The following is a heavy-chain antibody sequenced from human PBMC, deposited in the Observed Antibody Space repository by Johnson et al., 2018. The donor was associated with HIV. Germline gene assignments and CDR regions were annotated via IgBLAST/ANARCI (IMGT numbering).Heavy chain of an antibody. CDR3: VRVEGGSSSNAFDI. J-gene: IGHJ3*02. Sequence: VQLVESGGGVARPGGSLRLSCAASGFTVSSNYMSWVRQAPGKGLEWVSVIYSGGSTYYEDTVKGRFTIPRDNSKNTPLLQMNSLRAEDTAVYYCVRVEGGSSSNAFDIWGQGTMVTVSS. CDR2: IYSGGST. V-gene: IGHV3-66*02. D-gene: IGHD6-13*01. CDR1: GFTVSSNY.